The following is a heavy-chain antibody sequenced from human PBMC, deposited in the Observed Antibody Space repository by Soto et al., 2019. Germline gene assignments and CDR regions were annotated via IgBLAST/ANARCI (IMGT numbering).Heavy chain of an antibody. V-gene: IGHV1-8*01. D-gene: IGHD2-2*01. CDR3: ARMGPGVVPVNNYYYMDV. CDR1: GYTFTNYD. J-gene: IGHJ6*03. Sequence: ASVKVSCKASGYTFTNYDINWVRQATGQGLEWMGWVTPNSGKTGYAQKFQGRVTMTRNTSINTAYMELSSLRSEDTAVYYCARMGPGVVPVNNYYYMDVWGKGTTVTVSS. CDR2: VTPNSGKT.